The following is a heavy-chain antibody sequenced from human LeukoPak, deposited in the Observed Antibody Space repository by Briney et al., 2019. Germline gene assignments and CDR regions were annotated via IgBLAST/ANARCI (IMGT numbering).Heavy chain of an antibody. J-gene: IGHJ4*02. D-gene: IGHD5-12*01. Sequence: GRSLRLSCAASGSTFNTYAMHWVRQAPGKGLEWVAVISYDGSNKYYADSLKGRFTISRDNSKSTLYLQMNSLRPEDTAVYYCAKATGSGYDLGIYYFDYWGLGTLVTVSS. CDR2: ISYDGSNK. CDR3: AKATGSGYDLGIYYFDY. V-gene: IGHV3-30*04. CDR1: GSTFNTYA.